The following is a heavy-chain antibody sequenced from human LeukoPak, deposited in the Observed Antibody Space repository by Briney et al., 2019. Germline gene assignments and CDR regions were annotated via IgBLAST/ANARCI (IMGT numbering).Heavy chain of an antibody. J-gene: IGHJ4*01. Sequence: QPGGSLRLSCAASGFTFSNYHMNWVRQAPGKGLEWVSYISRSTTTIYYADSVRGRFSISRDNAQKSLYLQMNSLTAEDTAVYYCARDLVAVPASPNYFDYWGHGTLVTVSP. CDR3: ARDLVAVPASPNYFDY. CDR2: ISRSTTTI. D-gene: IGHD5-12*01. V-gene: IGHV3-48*01. CDR1: GFTFSNYH.